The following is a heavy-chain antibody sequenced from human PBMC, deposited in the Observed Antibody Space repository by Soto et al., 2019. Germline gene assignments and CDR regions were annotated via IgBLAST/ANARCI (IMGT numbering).Heavy chain of an antibody. V-gene: IGHV1-18*01. CDR1: GYTFIRYG. CDR3: ARRGYYDNVRGQLSHYCFDV. J-gene: IGHJ4*02. D-gene: IGHD3-16*01. Sequence: QVQLVQSASEVMKPGASVKVSCKASGYTFIRYGITWVRQAPGHRLEWMGWISPYNDQTIYAQKLQGRVTMTADTSTRTRYMPWRSLKSDDTAVYYWARRGYYDNVRGQLSHYCFDVWGQGTPVTVSS. CDR2: ISPYNDQT.